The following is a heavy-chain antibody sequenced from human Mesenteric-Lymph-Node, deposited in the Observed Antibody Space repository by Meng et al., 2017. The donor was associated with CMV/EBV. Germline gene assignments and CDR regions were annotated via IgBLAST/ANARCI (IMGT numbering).Heavy chain of an antibody. CDR1: GFAFSTYD. CDR2: ISGNGDRT. Sequence: GESLKISCAASGFAFSTYDVSWVRQAPGKGLEWVSAISGNGDRTYYADSVKGRFTISRDNSKNTLYVQMNSLRAEDTAVYFCGRFWSGYLPDYWGQGTLVTVSS. D-gene: IGHD3-3*01. V-gene: IGHV3-23*01. CDR3: GRFWSGYLPDY. J-gene: IGHJ4*02.